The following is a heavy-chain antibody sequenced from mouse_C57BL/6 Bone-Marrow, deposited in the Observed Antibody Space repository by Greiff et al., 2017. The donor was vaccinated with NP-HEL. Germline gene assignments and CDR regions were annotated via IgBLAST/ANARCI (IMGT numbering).Heavy chain of an antibody. CDR3: ASFHGSSPYWYFEF. CDR2: IYPGDGDT. Sequence: QVQLQQSGAELVKPGASVKISCKASGYAFSSYWMNWVKQRPGKGLEWIGQIYPGDGDTNYNGKFKGKATLTADKSSSTAYMQLSSLTSEDSAVYFCASFHGSSPYWYFEFWGTGTTVTVSA. V-gene: IGHV1-80*01. J-gene: IGHJ1*03. CDR1: GYAFSSYW. D-gene: IGHD1-1*01.